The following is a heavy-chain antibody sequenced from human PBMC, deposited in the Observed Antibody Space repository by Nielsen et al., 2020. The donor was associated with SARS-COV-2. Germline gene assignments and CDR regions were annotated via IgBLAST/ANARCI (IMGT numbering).Heavy chain of an antibody. CDR2: FSYSGST. CDR3: ARDIVGDNSYYYGMDV. Sequence: GSLRLSCTVSSGSVRSGTYYWSWIRQPPGKGLEWIGYFSYSGSTNYNPSLKSRVTISVDTSKNQFSLKLTSVTAADTAVYYCARDIVGDNSYYYGMDVWGQGTTVTVSS. J-gene: IGHJ6*02. D-gene: IGHD1-26*01. CDR1: SGSVRSGTYY. V-gene: IGHV4-61*01.